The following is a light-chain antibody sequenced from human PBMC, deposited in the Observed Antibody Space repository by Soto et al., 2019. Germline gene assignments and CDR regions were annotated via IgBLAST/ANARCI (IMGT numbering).Light chain of an antibody. CDR3: QQANSFPYT. J-gene: IGKJ2*01. V-gene: IGKV1-12*01. CDR1: QSLNIW. CDR2: AAS. Sequence: DIQMTQSPSSVSASVGDRVTITCRASQSLNIWLAWYQQKPGKAPKLLIYAASNLQSGVPSRFSGSGSGTDFTLTISSLQPEDFATYYCQQANSFPYTFGQGTKLEIK.